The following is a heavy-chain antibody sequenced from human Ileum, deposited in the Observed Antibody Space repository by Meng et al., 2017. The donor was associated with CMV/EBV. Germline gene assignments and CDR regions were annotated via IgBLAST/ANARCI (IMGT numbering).Heavy chain of an antibody. Sequence: QVQLQESGPGLVKPSQTLSLTCTVSGASITNDDYYWSWIRQPPGKGLEWIGYIYYNGITYYNPSLKSRIAILVDTSKSQFSLIVSSVTAADTAVYYCAKYSGPSRWFDPWGQGTLVTVFS. CDR1: GASITNDDYY. CDR2: IYYNGIT. CDR3: AKYSGPSRWFDP. D-gene: IGHD5-12*01. J-gene: IGHJ5*02. V-gene: IGHV4-30-4*01.